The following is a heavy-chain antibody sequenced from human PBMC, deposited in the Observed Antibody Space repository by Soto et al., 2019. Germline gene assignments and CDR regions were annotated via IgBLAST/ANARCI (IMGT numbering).Heavy chain of an antibody. Sequence: QVQLVESGGGVVEPGRSLGLSCAASGFTFSDYAMHWARQAPGKGLEWVAIISYDESKKYYADSLKGRLTISRDNSKNTLYLQMDSLRAEDTAVYYCARGRGRSYAFGSGSYSDYWGQGTLVTVSS. D-gene: IGHD3-10*01. CDR1: GFTFSDYA. CDR2: ISYDESKK. CDR3: ARGRGRSYAFGSGSYSDY. J-gene: IGHJ4*02. V-gene: IGHV3-30-3*01.